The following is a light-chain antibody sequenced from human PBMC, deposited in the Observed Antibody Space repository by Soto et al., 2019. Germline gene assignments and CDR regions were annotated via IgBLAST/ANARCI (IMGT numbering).Light chain of an antibody. V-gene: IGKV1-17*03. CDR3: LQHNSYPRT. CDR2: VAS. Sequence: DIQMTQSPSAMSASVGDRVTITCRASQDISNHLAWFQQKPGKVPKRLIYVASSLQSGVPSRFSGSRSGTEFTLTISSLQPEDFATYYCLQHNSYPRTLGQGTKVDIK. J-gene: IGKJ1*01. CDR1: QDISNH.